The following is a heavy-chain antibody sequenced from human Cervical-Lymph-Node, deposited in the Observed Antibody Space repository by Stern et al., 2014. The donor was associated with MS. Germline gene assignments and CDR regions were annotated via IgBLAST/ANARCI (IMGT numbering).Heavy chain of an antibody. J-gene: IGHJ4*02. Sequence: MQLVESGAEVKKPGSSVTVSCKASGGTFSSYAVNWVRQAPGQGLEWMGGIIPMSGTAKYAQKFQGRVTVTAAESMSTVYMELSSLRSEDTAVYYCASNLLGYCSGGTCYSDKWGQGTLVTVSA. CDR1: GGTFSSYA. CDR2: IIPMSGTA. D-gene: IGHD2-15*01. CDR3: ASNLLGYCSGGTCYSDK. V-gene: IGHV1-69*01.